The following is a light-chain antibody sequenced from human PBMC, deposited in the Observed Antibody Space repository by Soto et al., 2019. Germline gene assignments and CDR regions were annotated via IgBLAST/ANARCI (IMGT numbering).Light chain of an antibody. Sequence: DIHMTQSPSSLCASVGVRVTITCRASQAIRNDLGWYQQKPAKAPNFLIYDASSLESGVPSRFSGSGSGTEFTLTISSLHPDDFATYYCQQYDSVLGTFGPGTKV. CDR2: DAS. CDR3: QQYDSVLGT. V-gene: IGKV1-17*01. J-gene: IGKJ1*01. CDR1: QAIRND.